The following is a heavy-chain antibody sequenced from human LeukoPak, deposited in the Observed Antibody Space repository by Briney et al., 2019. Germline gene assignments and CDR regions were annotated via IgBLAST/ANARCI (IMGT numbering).Heavy chain of an antibody. CDR3: VRDWDHFDFDS. Sequence: RGSLRLSCAASGFTFSNYWMHWVRQAPGKGLVWVSRIKGDGSHTIYADSVKGRFTISRDNAKNTLYLQMKSLRAEDTAVYYCVRDWDHFDFDSWGLGTLVTVSS. V-gene: IGHV3-74*01. D-gene: IGHD3-9*01. CDR1: GFTFSNYW. J-gene: IGHJ5*01. CDR2: IKGDGSHT.